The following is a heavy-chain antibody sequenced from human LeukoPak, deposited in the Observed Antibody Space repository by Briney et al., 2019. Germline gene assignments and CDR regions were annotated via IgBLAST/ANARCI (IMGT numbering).Heavy chain of an antibody. Sequence: RGASVKVSCKASGYTFNHYDVNWVRQAPGQGLEWMGWMNPKSGTRVYAQKFQGRVTMTSDSYINTAYMELTSLTSDDTAVYYCAKGLRSDSWGQGTLVIVSS. J-gene: IGHJ4*02. V-gene: IGHV1-8*01. D-gene: IGHD3-16*02. CDR2: MNPKSGTR. CDR1: GYTFNHYD. CDR3: AKGLRSDS.